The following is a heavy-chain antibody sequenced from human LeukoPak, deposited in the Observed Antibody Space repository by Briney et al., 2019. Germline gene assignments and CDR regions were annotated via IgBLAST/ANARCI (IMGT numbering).Heavy chain of an antibody. CDR1: GGSISNYY. CDR2: IYYSGTT. Sequence: SETLSLTCTVSGGSISNYYWNWIRQPPGKGLEWIGYIYYSGTTNYNPSLKSRVTISVDTSKNQFSLKLSSVTAADTAVYYCARVWFGELSGWFDPWGQGTLVTVSS. CDR3: ARVWFGELSGWFDP. V-gene: IGHV4-59*01. J-gene: IGHJ5*02. D-gene: IGHD3-10*01.